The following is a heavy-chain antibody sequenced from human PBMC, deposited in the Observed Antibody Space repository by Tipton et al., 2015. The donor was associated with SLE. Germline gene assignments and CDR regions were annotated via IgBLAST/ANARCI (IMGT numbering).Heavy chain of an antibody. Sequence: TLSLTCTVSGGSVSGYYWSWIRQSPGKGLEWIGYIYYSGSTNYNPSLKSRVTISVDTSKNQFSLKLSSVTAADTAVYYCAREPVYYYYYMDVWGKGTTVTVSS. V-gene: IGHV4-59*02. CDR3: AREPVYYYYYMDV. CDR2: IYYSGST. J-gene: IGHJ6*03. CDR1: GGSVSGYY.